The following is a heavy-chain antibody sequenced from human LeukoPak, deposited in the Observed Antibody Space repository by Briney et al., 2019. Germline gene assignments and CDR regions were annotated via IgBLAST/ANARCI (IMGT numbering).Heavy chain of an antibody. CDR2: ISYDGSNK. V-gene: IGHV3-30*03. J-gene: IGHJ4*02. D-gene: IGHD5-24*01. CDR1: GFTFSSYG. CDR3: APEGDGYILFDY. Sequence: GGSLRLSCAASGFTFSSYGMYWVRQAPGKGLEWVAVISYDGSNKYYADSVKGRFTISRDNSKNTLYLQMNSLRVEDTAVYYCAPEGDGYILFDYWGQGTLVTVSS.